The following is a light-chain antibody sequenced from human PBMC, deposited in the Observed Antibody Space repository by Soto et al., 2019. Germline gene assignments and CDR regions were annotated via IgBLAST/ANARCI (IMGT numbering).Light chain of an antibody. CDR3: QQYGSSPPYT. CDR1: QSVSNNY. Sequence: EVVLTQSPGTLSLSPGERATLSCRASQSVSNNYLAWYQQKPGQSPKLLIFGSSDRATGIPDRFSGSGSGTDFTLTISSLEPEDFAVSYCQQYGSSPPYTFGQGTKREIK. V-gene: IGKV3-20*01. CDR2: GSS. J-gene: IGKJ2*01.